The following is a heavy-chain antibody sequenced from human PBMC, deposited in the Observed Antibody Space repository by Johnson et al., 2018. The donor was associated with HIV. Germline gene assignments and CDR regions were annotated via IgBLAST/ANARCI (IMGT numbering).Heavy chain of an antibody. J-gene: IGHJ3*02. Sequence: VQLVESGGGLVQPGGSLRLSCAASGFTVSSNYMSWVRQAPGKGLEWVSVIYSGGSTYYADSVKGIFTISRDNSKNTAYLQMNSLKTEDTAVYYCTRQGKGDAFDIWGQGTMVTVSS. CDR3: TRQGKGDAFDI. CDR1: GFTVSSNY. CDR2: IYSGGST. V-gene: IGHV3-66*04.